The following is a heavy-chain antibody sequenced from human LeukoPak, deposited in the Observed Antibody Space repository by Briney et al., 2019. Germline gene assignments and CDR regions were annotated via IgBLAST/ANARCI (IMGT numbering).Heavy chain of an antibody. D-gene: IGHD1-14*01. Sequence: GGSLSLSCAASGLTVSTNDMGWVRQAPGQGLEWVSFLLNGVTYYADSVKGRFTISRDNSKNTLYLQMNSLRVEDTAMYYCTKTGPPDPYWGQGTMVTVSS. CDR2: LLNGVT. CDR3: TKTGPPDPY. CDR1: GLTVSTND. V-gene: IGHV3-53*01. J-gene: IGHJ3*01.